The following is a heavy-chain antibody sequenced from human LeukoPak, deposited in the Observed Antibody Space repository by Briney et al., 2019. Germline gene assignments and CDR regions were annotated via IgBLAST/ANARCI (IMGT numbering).Heavy chain of an antibody. J-gene: IGHJ4*02. D-gene: IGHD1-26*01. CDR2: IYPGDSDT. V-gene: IGHV5-51*01. CDR1: GYSFTSYW. CDR3: ARRGEATDPFDY. Sequence: GESLKISCKDSGYSFTSYWIGWVRQMPGKGLEWMGIIYPGDSDTRYSPSFQGQVTISADKSINTAYLQWSSLKASDTAIYYCARRGEATDPFDYWGQGTLVTASS.